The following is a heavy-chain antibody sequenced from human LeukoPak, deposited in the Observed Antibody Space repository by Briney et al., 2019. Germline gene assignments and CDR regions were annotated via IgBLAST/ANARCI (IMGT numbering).Heavy chain of an antibody. CDR2: ISGSGDST. CDR1: GFTFSSYG. D-gene: IGHD2-15*01. V-gene: IGHV3-23*01. J-gene: IGHJ4*02. CDR3: ANSGLIRCEY. Sequence: GGSLRLSCAASGFTFSSYGMSWVRQAPGKGLEWVSAISGSGDSTFYADSVKGRFSISRDNSKNTLYLQVNSLRADDTAVYYCANSGLIRCEYWGQEARVSVSS.